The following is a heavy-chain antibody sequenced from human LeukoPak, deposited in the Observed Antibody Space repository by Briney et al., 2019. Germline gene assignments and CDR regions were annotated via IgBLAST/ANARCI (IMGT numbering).Heavy chain of an antibody. D-gene: IGHD6-19*01. CDR3: TREYSSGWPFDF. CDR2: IRSKADTYTT. Sequence: PGGSLRLSCAASGFTFSASAVHWVRRASGKGLEWVGRIRSKADTYTTSYAASVKGRFTISRYDSKNTAFLQLNSLKTEDTAVYYCTREYSSGWPFDFWGQGTLVTVSS. V-gene: IGHV3-73*01. J-gene: IGHJ4*02. CDR1: GFTFSASA.